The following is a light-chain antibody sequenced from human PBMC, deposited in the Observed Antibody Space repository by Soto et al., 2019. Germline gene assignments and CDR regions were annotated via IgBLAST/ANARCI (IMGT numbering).Light chain of an antibody. CDR1: SSDVGGYKY. J-gene: IGLJ2*01. CDR2: DVS. CDR3: CSYAGTYTPMV. V-gene: IGLV2-11*01. Sequence: QSALTQPRSVSGSPGQSVTISCTGTSSDVGGYKYVSWYQQHPGKAPKLMIYDVSKRPSGVPDRFSGSKSGNTASLAISGLQAEDEGDYYCCSYAGTYTPMVFGGGTKLTVL.